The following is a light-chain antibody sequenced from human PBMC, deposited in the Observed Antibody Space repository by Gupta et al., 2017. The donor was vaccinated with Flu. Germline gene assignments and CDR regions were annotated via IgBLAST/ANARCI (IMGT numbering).Light chain of an antibody. Sequence: GPLPSSPGDRATLAVMARQSVASMYLAWYQQKPGRAPRLLIYGASSRAIGLPDRFSGSWSGTAFILTISRPEPEDFAIYYCQQDGSLVWTFGQGTKVEI. CDR3: QQDGSLVWT. J-gene: IGKJ1*01. CDR2: GAS. CDR1: QSVASMY. V-gene: IGKV3-20*01.